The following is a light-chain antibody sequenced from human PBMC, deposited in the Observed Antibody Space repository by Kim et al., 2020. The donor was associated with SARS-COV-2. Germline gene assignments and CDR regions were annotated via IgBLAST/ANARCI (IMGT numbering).Light chain of an antibody. CDR3: SSYTSSSTVV. CDR1: SSDVGGYNY. CDR2: DVS. Sequence: QSALTQPASVSGSPGQSITISCTGTSSDVGGYNYVSWYQQHPGKAPKLMIYDVSERPAGVSNRFSGSKSGNTASLTISGLQAEDETDYYCSSYTSSSTVVFAGGTKVTVL. V-gene: IGLV2-14*03. J-gene: IGLJ2*01.